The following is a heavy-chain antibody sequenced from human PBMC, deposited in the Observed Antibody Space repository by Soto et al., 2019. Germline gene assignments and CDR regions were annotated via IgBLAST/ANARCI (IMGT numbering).Heavy chain of an antibody. D-gene: IGHD3-3*01. Sequence: GGSLRLSCAASEFTFSSYGMHWVRQAPGKGLEWLSVISYDGNNKYYTDSVKGRFTISRDNSKNTLYLQMNSLRGEDTAVYYCAKDRAFWSGTHDAFDIWGQGTMVTVSS. J-gene: IGHJ3*02. V-gene: IGHV3-30*18. CDR3: AKDRAFWSGTHDAFDI. CDR1: EFTFSSYG. CDR2: ISYDGNNK.